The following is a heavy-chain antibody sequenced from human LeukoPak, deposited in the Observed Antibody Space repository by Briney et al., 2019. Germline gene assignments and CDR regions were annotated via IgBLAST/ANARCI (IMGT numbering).Heavy chain of an antibody. CDR3: ARSKWVVGATYFDY. CDR1: GGSFSGYY. Sequence: SETLSLTCAVYGGSFSGYYWSWIRRPPGKGLEWIGEINHSGSTNYNPSLKSRVTISVDTSKNQFSLKLSSVTAADTAVYYCARSKWVVGATYFDYWGQGTLVTVSS. V-gene: IGHV4-34*01. J-gene: IGHJ4*02. CDR2: INHSGST. D-gene: IGHD1-26*01.